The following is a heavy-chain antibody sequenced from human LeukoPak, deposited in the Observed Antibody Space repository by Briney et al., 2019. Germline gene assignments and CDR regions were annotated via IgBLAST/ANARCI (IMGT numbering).Heavy chain of an antibody. J-gene: IGHJ4*02. D-gene: IGHD3-9*01. V-gene: IGHV1-69*06. CDR1: GGTFSSYA. CDR3: ARSDSVLRYFDWYVY. Sequence: SVKVSCKASGGTFSSYAISWVRQAPGQGLEWMGGIIPIFGTANYAQKFQGRVTITADKSTSTAYMELSSLRSEDTAVYYCARSDSVLRYFDWYVYWGQGTLVTVSS. CDR2: IIPIFGTA.